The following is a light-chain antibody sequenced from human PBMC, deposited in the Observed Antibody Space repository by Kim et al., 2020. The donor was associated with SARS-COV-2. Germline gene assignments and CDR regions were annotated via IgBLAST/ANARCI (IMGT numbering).Light chain of an antibody. CDR2: EVS. CDR3: CSYAGSSPHVV. V-gene: IGLV2-23*02. CDR1: SSDVGTYNL. Sequence: QSITISCTGTSSDVGTYNLVSWYQHHPGKAPKLLIYEVSKRPSGVSNRFSGSKSGNTASLTISGLQAEDEADYYCCSYAGSSPHVVFGGGTQLTVL. J-gene: IGLJ2*01.